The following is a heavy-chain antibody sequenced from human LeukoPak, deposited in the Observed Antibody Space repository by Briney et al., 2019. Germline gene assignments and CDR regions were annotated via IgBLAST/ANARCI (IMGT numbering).Heavy chain of an antibody. Sequence: SVKVSCKASGYTGTSYGINWGRQATRQGLELMGGMNPNSGNTSYAHKFQGRVTMTRNTPISTSYMELSSVRSEDTAVYYCARGIVGATDFDFWGQGTLVTVSS. CDR2: MNPNSGNT. D-gene: IGHD1-26*01. CDR3: ARGIVGATDFDF. CDR1: GYTGTSYG. V-gene: IGHV1-8*02. J-gene: IGHJ4*02.